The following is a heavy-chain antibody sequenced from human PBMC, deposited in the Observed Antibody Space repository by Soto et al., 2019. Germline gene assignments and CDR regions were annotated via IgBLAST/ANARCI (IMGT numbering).Heavy chain of an antibody. CDR2: IYYSGST. J-gene: IGHJ6*03. CDR3: ARESGGPKWGYYYMDV. D-gene: IGHD2-15*01. CDR1: GGSISSYY. V-gene: IGHV4-59*01. Sequence: PSETLSLTCTVSGGSISSYYWSWIRQPPGKGLEWIGYIYYSGSTNYNPSLKSRVTISVDTSKNQFSLKLSSVTAADTAVYYCARESGGPKWGYYYMDVWGKGTTVTVSS.